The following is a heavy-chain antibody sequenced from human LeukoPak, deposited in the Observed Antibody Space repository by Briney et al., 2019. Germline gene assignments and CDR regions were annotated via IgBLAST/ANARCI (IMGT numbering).Heavy chain of an antibody. V-gene: IGHV4-39*01. CDR3: ARLPTGFPNWFDT. Sequence: SETLSLTCTVSGASLSFTSHSWGWVRQSPGKGLEWMATFHSSGSTFYNPSLQSRVTISADTSKSQFSLNLSSMAAADTAAYYCARLPTGFPNWFDTWGQGTLVTVSS. J-gene: IGHJ5*02. CDR2: FHSSGST. D-gene: IGHD4-17*01. CDR1: GASLSFTSHS.